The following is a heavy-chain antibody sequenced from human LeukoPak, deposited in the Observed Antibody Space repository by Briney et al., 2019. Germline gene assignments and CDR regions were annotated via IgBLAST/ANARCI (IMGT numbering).Heavy chain of an antibody. CDR3: ASYGYCSGGSCPRSYYHEKD. V-gene: IGHV1-69*04. Sequence: ASVKVSCKASGGTFSSYAISWVRQAPGQGLEWMGRIIPILGIANYAQKFQGRVTITADKSTSTAYMELSSLRSEDTAVYYCASYGYCSGGSCPRSYYHEKDWGQGTLVTVSS. D-gene: IGHD2-15*01. J-gene: IGHJ4*02. CDR2: IIPILGIA. CDR1: GGTFSSYA.